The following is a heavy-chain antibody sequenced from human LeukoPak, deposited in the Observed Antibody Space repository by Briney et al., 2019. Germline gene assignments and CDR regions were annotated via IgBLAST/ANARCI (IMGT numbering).Heavy chain of an antibody. Sequence: ASVKVSCKASGYTFTSYGISWVRQAPGQGLEWMGWISAYNGNTNYAQKLQGRVTMTTDTSTSTAYMELSSLRSEDTAVYYCAGGIAAAGLYYYYMDVWGKGTTVTVSS. D-gene: IGHD6-13*01. V-gene: IGHV1-18*01. CDR1: GYTFTSYG. CDR3: AGGIAAAGLYYYYMDV. CDR2: ISAYNGNT. J-gene: IGHJ6*03.